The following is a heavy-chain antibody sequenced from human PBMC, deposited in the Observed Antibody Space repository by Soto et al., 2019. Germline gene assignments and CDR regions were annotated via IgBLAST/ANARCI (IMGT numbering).Heavy chain of an antibody. Sequence: ASVKVSCKVSGYTLTELSMHWVRRAPGKGLEWMGGFDPEDGETIYAQKFRGRVTMTEDTSTDTAYMELSSLRSEDTAVYYCARGDYDFWSGYWDYYYYYGMDVWGQGTTVTVSS. D-gene: IGHD3-3*01. CDR1: GYTLTELS. J-gene: IGHJ6*02. V-gene: IGHV1-24*01. CDR2: FDPEDGET. CDR3: ARGDYDFWSGYWDYYYYYGMDV.